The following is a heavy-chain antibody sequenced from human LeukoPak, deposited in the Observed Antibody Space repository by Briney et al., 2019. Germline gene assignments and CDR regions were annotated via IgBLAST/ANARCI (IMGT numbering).Heavy chain of an antibody. V-gene: IGHV1-69*04. J-gene: IGHJ5*02. Sequence: SVKVSCKASGGTFSSYAISWVRQAPGQGLEWMGRIIPILGIANYAQKFQGRVTITADKSTSTAYMELSSLRSEDTAEYYCARGHTYYYDSSGYYSWFDPWGQGTLVTVSS. D-gene: IGHD3-22*01. CDR1: GGTFSSYA. CDR3: ARGHTYYYDSSGYYSWFDP. CDR2: IIPILGIA.